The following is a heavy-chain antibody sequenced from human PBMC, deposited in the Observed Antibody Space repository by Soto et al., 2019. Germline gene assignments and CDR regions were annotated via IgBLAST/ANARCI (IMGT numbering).Heavy chain of an antibody. J-gene: IGHJ6*03. CDR2: IYYSGST. CDR3: ARQPGGSSRIHYYYYYMDV. D-gene: IGHD1-26*01. CDR1: GGSISSSSYY. Sequence: PSETLSLTCTVSGGSISSSSYYWGWIRQPPGKGLEWIGSIYYSGSTYYNPSLKSRVTISVDTSKNQFSLKLSFVTAADTAVYYCARQPGGSSRIHYYYYYMDVWGKGTTVTVSS. V-gene: IGHV4-39*01.